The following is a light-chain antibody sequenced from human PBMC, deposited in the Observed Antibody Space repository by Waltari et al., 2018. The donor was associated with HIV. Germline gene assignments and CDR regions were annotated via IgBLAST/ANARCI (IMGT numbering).Light chain of an antibody. J-gene: IGLJ3*02. CDR2: SDR. V-gene: IGLV1-44*01. CDR3: ASWDDSLNGWV. Sequence: QSVLTQPPSASGTPGQRVTISCSGGYFKIGRKTVSWYQPVPGTAPQLLIYSDRQRPLGVPERFSGSKSGTSASLAISELQSDDEADYYCASWDDSLNGWVFGGGTKLTVL. CDR1: YFKIGRKT.